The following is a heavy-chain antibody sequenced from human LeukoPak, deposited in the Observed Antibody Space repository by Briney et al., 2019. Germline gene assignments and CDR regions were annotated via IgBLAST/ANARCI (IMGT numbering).Heavy chain of an antibody. V-gene: IGHV4-39*01. CDR1: GGSISSSSYY. D-gene: IGHD4-17*01. Sequence: PSETLSLTCTVSGGSISSSSYYWGWIRQPPGKGLEWIGSIYYSGSTYYNPSLKSRVTISVDTSKNQFSLKLSSVTAADTAVYYCARHDYGDGPGGRYDYWGQGTLATVSS. CDR3: ARHDYGDGPGGRYDY. J-gene: IGHJ4*02. CDR2: IYYSGST.